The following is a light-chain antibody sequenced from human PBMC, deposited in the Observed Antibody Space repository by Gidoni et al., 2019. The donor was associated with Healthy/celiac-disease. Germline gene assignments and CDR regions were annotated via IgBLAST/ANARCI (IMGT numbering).Light chain of an antibody. CDR2: AAS. J-gene: IGKJ4*01. CDR1: QSISSD. Sequence: DIQFTQSPSSLSASVGDRVTITCRASQSISSDLNWYQQKPGKDPKLLIYAASSLQSGVPSRFSGSGSGTDFTLTISSLQPEDFATYYCQQRYSTPLTFGGGTKVEIK. V-gene: IGKV1-39*01. CDR3: QQRYSTPLT.